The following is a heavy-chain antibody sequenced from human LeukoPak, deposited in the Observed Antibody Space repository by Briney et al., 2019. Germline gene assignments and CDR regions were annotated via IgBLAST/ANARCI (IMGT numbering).Heavy chain of an antibody. CDR1: GFTFSSFP. V-gene: IGHV3-23*01. J-gene: IGHJ4*02. D-gene: IGHD6-19*01. CDR3: AKDAPLIAVATS. Sequence: PGGSLRLSCAGSGFTFSSFPMTWIRQAPGKGLEWVSFISGSGGTTHYADSVRGRFTVSRDNSNNTLYLHMASLADDDTAIYYCAKDAPLIAVATSWGQGTLVTVSS. CDR2: ISGSGGTT.